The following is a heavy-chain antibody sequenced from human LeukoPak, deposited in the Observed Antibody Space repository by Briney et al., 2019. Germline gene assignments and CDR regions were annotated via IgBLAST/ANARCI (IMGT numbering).Heavy chain of an antibody. CDR1: GFTFSSYS. V-gene: IGHV3-21*01. CDR2: ISSSSSYI. D-gene: IGHD3-22*01. CDR3: ARSYYDSSGYYVKDDAFDI. Sequence: GGFLRLSCAASGFTFSSYSMNWVRQAPGKGLEWASSISSSSSYIYYADSVKGRFTISRDNAKNSLYLQMNSLRAEDTAVYYCARSYYDSSGYYVKDDAFDIWGQGTMVTVSS. J-gene: IGHJ3*02.